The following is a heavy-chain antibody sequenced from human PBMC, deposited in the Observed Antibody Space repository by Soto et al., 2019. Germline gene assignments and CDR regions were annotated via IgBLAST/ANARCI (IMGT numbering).Heavy chain of an antibody. Sequence: GGSLRLSCAASGFTFSSYTMNWVRQAPGKGLEWVSSISSSSSYIHYADSVKGRFTISRDNAKNSLYLHMNSLRVEDTAVYYCARGPTSGTYVYWGQGTLVTVSS. D-gene: IGHD1-26*01. CDR3: ARGPTSGTYVY. CDR2: ISSSSSYI. J-gene: IGHJ4*02. V-gene: IGHV3-21*06. CDR1: GFTFSSYT.